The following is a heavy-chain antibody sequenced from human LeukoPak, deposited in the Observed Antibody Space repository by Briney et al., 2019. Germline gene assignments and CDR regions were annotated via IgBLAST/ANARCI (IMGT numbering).Heavy chain of an antibody. V-gene: IGHV3-7*01. D-gene: IGHD5-12*01. J-gene: IGHJ5*02. CDR3: ARDHSGYSGYVLHYNWFDP. CDR2: INQDGSDK. Sequence: GGSLRLSCAASGFTFSTSWMGWVRLTPGKGLEWVANINQDGSDKYYVDSVKGRFTISRDNAKNSLYLQMNSLRVEDTAVYYCARDHSGYSGYVLHYNWFDPWGQGTLVTVSS. CDR1: GFTFSTSW.